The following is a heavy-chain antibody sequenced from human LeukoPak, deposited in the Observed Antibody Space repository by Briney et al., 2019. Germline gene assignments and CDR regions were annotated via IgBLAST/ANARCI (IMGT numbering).Heavy chain of an antibody. CDR1: GFTFDDYG. CDR2: INWNGGST. V-gene: IGHV3-20*01. J-gene: IGHJ3*02. Sequence: GGSLRLSCAASGFTFDDYGMSWVRQAPGKGLEWVSGINWNGGSTSYVDSVKGRFTISRDNARNSLYLQMNSLRTEDTASYHCARVQAEDFGVIGAFDIWGQGTMVTVSS. D-gene: IGHD3-3*01. CDR3: ARVQAEDFGVIGAFDI.